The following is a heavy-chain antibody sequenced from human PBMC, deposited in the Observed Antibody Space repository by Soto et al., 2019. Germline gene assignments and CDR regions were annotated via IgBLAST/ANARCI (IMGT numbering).Heavy chain of an antibody. CDR1: GFIFSDYG. V-gene: IGHV3-30*18. J-gene: IGHJ5*02. CDR2: ISSDGSDK. CDR3: AKNHLTQSYYDLPWFDP. Sequence: PGGSLRLSCAASGFIFSDYGMHWVRQAPGKGLEWMAIISSDGSDKYYADSVKGRFTISRDNSKNTLYLQMNSLRAEDTAVYYCAKNHLTQSYYDLPWFDPWGQGTLVTVSS. D-gene: IGHD3-3*01.